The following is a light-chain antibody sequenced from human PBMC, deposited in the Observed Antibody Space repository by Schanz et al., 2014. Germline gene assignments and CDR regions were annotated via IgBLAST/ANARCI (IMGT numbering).Light chain of an antibody. CDR3: SSYTTNSAPGVV. J-gene: IGLJ2*01. CDR1: SSDVGNYNL. CDR2: EGS. V-gene: IGLV2-14*02. Sequence: QSALTQPASVSGSPGESITISCTGTSSDVGNYNLVSWYQQDAGKAPKLIIYEGSKRPSGVSHRFSGSKSGSTASLTISGLQAEDEADYYCSSYTTNSAPGVVFGGGTKLTVL.